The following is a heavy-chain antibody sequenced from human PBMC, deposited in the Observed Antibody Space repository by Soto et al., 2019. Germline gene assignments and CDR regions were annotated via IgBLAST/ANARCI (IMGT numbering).Heavy chain of an antibody. J-gene: IGHJ6*02. D-gene: IGHD2-21*01. CDR3: ARGLRGAYGMDV. CDR2: IKGDGSIT. V-gene: IGHV3-74*01. CDR1: GVTFIDHW. Sequence: GGSLRLSCAASGVTFIDHWIHWVRQGPGEGLVWVSRIKGDGSITNYADSVKGRFTISRDNAKNTVYLQINSLRVEDTALYYCARGLRGAYGMDVWGQGTTVTVSS.